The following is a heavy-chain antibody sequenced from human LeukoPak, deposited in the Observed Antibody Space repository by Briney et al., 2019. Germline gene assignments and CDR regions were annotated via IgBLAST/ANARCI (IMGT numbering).Heavy chain of an antibody. D-gene: IGHD1-14*01. CDR3: AKDKGPTGDAFDI. V-gene: IGHV3-9*03. J-gene: IGHJ3*02. CDR1: GFTFGDFA. CDR2: ISWNGGFI. Sequence: GGSLRLSCAASGFTFGDFAMHRVRLAPGKGLEWVSGISWNGGFIDYADSVKGRFTISRDNAKNSLYLEMSSLTTEDMALYYCAKDKGPTGDAFDIWGQGTMVTVSS.